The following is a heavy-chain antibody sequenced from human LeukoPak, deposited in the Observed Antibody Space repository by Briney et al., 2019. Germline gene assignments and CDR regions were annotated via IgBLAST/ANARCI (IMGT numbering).Heavy chain of an antibody. CDR1: GGSISSSSYY. V-gene: IGHV4-39*07. J-gene: IGHJ5*02. Sequence: PSETLPLTCTVSGGSISSSSYYWGWIRQPPGKGLEWIGEINHSGSTNYNPSLKSRVTISVDTSKNQFSLKLSSVTAADTAVYYCARGFKGRRGWFDPWGQGTLVTVSS. CDR2: INHSGST. CDR3: ARGFKGRRGWFDP.